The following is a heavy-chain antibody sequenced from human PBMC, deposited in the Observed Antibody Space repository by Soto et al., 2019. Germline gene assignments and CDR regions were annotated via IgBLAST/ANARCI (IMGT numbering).Heavy chain of an antibody. CDR2: ISAYSGNT. CDR1: GYTFTTYG. CDR3: ARDGYFYDISGYPDY. V-gene: IGHV1-18*01. Sequence: ASVKVSCKASGYTFTTYGISWVRQAPGQGLEWMGWISAYSGNTNYAQKVQGRVTMTTDTSTTTAYMELRSLRSDDAAVYYCARDGYFYDISGYPDYWGQGTLVTVSS. D-gene: IGHD3-22*01. J-gene: IGHJ4*02.